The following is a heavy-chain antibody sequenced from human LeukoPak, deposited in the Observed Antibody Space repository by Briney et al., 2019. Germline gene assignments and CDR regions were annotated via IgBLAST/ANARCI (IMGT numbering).Heavy chain of an antibody. CDR3: ARDWPYSSSSRPFDY. CDR2: INNIGSVT. CDR1: GFTFSAYS. V-gene: IGHV3-48*01. Sequence: GGSLRLSCAASGFTFSAYSLNWVRQAPGKGLEWVSYINNIGSVTHYADSVKGRFTISRDNAKNSVYLQMNSLRVEDTAVYYCARDWPYSSSSRPFDYWGQGTLVTVCS. D-gene: IGHD6-6*01. J-gene: IGHJ4*02.